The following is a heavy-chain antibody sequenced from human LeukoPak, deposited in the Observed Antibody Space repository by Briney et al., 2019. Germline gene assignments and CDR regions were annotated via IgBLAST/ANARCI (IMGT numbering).Heavy chain of an antibody. CDR1: GFIFHTYA. V-gene: IGHV3-23*01. J-gene: IGHJ4*02. CDR2: ITASGNYT. D-gene: IGHD2-8*01. Sequence: GGSLRLSCAASGFIFHTYAMSWVRQPPGEGLEWVSTITASGNYTAYADSVKGRFTISRDSSKNTVYLQMNSLRAEDTAVYYCARRTGALCTKSICRFDSWGQGTLVAVSS. CDR3: ARRTGALCTKSICRFDS.